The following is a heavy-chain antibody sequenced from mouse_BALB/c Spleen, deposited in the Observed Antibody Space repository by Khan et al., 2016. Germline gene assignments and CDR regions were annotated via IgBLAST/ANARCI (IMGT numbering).Heavy chain of an antibody. D-gene: IGHD2-10*01. CDR1: GYTFSSYW. CDR2: ILPGTGNT. V-gene: IGHV1-9*01. J-gene: IGHJ4*01. CDR3: ARAFYGHYYAMDY. Sequence: QVQLQQSGAELMKPGASVKISCKATGYTFSSYWIEWVKQRPGHGLEWIGEILPGTGNTNYNEKFKGKATFTADTSSNTAYMQLSSLTSEDAAGYYCARAFYGHYYAMDYWGQGTSVTVSA.